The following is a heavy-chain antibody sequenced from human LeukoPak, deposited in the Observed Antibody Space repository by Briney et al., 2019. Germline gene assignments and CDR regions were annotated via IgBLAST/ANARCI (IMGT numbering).Heavy chain of an antibody. CDR1: GFIFNSYW. Sequence: GGSLRLSCAASGFIFNSYWMNWLRQAPGKGLEWVANVDQDGSEKYYVGSVKGRFTISRDNAKNSLYLQMNGLRVEDTAVYYCASGWASSRRKAFDIWGQGTMVTVSS. J-gene: IGHJ3*02. D-gene: IGHD3-10*01. CDR3: ASGWASSRRKAFDI. V-gene: IGHV3-7*03. CDR2: VDQDGSEK.